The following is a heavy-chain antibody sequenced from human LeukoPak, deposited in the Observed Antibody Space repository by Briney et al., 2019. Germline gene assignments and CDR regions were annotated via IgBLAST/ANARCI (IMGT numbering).Heavy chain of an antibody. V-gene: IGHV3-11*01. CDR1: GFTFSDHY. CDR3: ARDRLTMVRDYYYGMDV. J-gene: IGHJ6*02. CDR2: ISSTGKTI. Sequence: GGSLRLSCAASGFTFSDHYMTRIRQAPGKGLEWLSYISSTGKTIYSADSLEGRFTISRDNAENSLYLEMNNLRAEDTAVYYCARDRLTMVRDYYYGMDVWGQGTTVTVSS. D-gene: IGHD3-10*01.